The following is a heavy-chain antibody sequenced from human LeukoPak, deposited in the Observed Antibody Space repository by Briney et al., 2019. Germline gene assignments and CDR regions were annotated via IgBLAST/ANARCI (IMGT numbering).Heavy chain of an antibody. D-gene: IGHD2-15*01. V-gene: IGHV3-23*01. CDR3: ARLYRYCSGGTCYTDRAYYFDY. Sequence: GGSLRLSCVAPGFTFSNYAMSWVRQAPGKGLERVSTISGSGGNTYYTDSVKGRFTISRDNSKNTLSLQMNSLRAEDTAVYYCARLYRYCSGGTCYTDRAYYFDYWGQGTLVTVSS. J-gene: IGHJ4*02. CDR1: GFTFSNYA. CDR2: ISGSGGNT.